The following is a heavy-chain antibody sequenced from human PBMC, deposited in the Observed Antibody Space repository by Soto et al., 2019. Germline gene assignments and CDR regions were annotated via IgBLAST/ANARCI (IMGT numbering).Heavy chain of an antibody. V-gene: IGHV1-8*01. D-gene: IGHD6-19*01. J-gene: IGHJ3*02. CDR2: MNPNSGNT. CDR1: GYTFTSYD. CDR3: ARVRIQWLTTDAFDI. Sequence: GASVKVSCKASGYTFTSYDINWVRQATGQGLEWMGWMNPNSGNTGYAQKFQGRVTMTRNTSISTAYMELSSPRSEDTAVYYCARVRIQWLTTDAFDIWGQGTMVTVSS.